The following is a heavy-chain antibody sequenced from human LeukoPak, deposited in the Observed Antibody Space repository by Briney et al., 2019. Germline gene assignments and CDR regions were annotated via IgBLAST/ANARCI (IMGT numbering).Heavy chain of an antibody. J-gene: IGHJ5*02. V-gene: IGHV4-61*01. Sequence: SETLSLTCTVSGGSIKSPTSYWSWIRQAPGKGLEWIGNVYYIGTTTYNSSLQSRVAISVDTSKNQFSLEMASVTPEDTALYYCARNTSSSPWFDPWGQGTLVIVSS. CDR3: ARNTSSSPWFDP. CDR2: VYYIGTT. CDR1: GGSIKSPTSY. D-gene: IGHD6-6*01.